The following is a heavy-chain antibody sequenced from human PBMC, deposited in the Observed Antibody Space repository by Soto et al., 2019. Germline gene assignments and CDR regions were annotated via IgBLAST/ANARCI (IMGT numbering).Heavy chain of an antibody. J-gene: IGHJ4*02. CDR3: ANNRRDYGDYVYLPDY. V-gene: IGHV3-23*01. CDR1: GFTFSSYA. Sequence: GGSLRLSCAASGFTFSSYAMSWVRQAPGKGLEWVSAISGSGGSTYYADSVKGRFTISRDNSKNTLYLQMNSLRAEDTAVYYCANNRRDYGDYVYLPDYWGQGTLVTVSS. D-gene: IGHD4-17*01. CDR2: ISGSGGST.